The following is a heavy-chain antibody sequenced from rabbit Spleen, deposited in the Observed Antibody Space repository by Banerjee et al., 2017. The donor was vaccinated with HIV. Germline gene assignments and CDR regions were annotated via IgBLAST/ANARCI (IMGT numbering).Heavy chain of an antibody. D-gene: IGHD6-1*01. CDR3: AREKSGNYGYRYALNL. V-gene: IGHV1S47*01. J-gene: IGHJ4*01. CDR2: IYGGDGST. CDR1: GFDFTSSYY. Sequence: QERLMESGGGLVKPEGSLTLTCKAAGFDFTSSYYMCWVRQAPGKGPEWIACIYGGDGSTYYASWVNGRFTISRITSLNTVTLQMTSLTAADTATYFCAREKSGNYGYRYALNLWGPGTLVTVS.